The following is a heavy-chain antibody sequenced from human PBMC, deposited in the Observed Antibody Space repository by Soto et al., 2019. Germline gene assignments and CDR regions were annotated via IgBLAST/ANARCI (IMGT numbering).Heavy chain of an antibody. V-gene: IGHV4-59*01. D-gene: IGHD2-15*01. CDR3: ARAEDEATLDY. J-gene: IGHJ4*02. CDR1: GGSISSYY. Sequence: SSETLSLTCTVSGGSISSYYWSWIRQPPGKGLEWIGYIYYSGSTNYNPSLKSRVTISVDTSKNQFSLKLSSVTAADTAVYYCARAEDEATLDYWGQGTLVTVS. CDR2: IYYSGST.